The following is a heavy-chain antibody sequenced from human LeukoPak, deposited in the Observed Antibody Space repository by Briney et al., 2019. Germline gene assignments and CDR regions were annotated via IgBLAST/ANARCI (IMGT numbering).Heavy chain of an antibody. Sequence: PGGSLRLSCTASGFPFIEYSMTWVRQAPGKGLEWISYIGIDSGNTKYADSVRGRFTISADKAKNSLYLQMNSLRVEDTAVYCCARDHNYAFDNWGQGTLVSVAS. D-gene: IGHD1-1*01. J-gene: IGHJ4*02. CDR1: GFPFIEYS. CDR2: IGIDSGNT. V-gene: IGHV3-48*01. CDR3: ARDHNYAFDN.